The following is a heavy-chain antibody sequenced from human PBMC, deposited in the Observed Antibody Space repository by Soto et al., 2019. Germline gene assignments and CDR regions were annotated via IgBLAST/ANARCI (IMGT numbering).Heavy chain of an antibody. D-gene: IGHD3-22*01. CDR1: GYTFTGYY. J-gene: IGHJ4*02. V-gene: IGHV1-2*02. Sequence: ASVKVSCKASGYTFTGYYMHWVRQAPGQGLEWMGWINPNSGGTNYAQKFQGRVTMTRDTSISTAYMELSRLRSDDTAVYYCARVGGRKYYYDSSGYYYAYWGQGTLVTVSS. CDR2: INPNSGGT. CDR3: ARVGGRKYYYDSSGYYYAY.